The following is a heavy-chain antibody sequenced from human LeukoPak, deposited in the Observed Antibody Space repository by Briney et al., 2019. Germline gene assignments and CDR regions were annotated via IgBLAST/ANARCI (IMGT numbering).Heavy chain of an antibody. Sequence: PWGSLRLSCAASGFTFNNYWMQWVRQAPGKGLEWVSRLKTDGSRTNYADSVEGRFTISRDNTKNTLYLQMNSLRAEDTAIYYCSRDHPGSNSLNSWGQGTLVTVSS. V-gene: IGHV3-74*01. J-gene: IGHJ4*02. CDR2: LKTDGSRT. CDR3: SRDHPGSNSLNS. D-gene: IGHD4-11*01. CDR1: GFTFNNYW.